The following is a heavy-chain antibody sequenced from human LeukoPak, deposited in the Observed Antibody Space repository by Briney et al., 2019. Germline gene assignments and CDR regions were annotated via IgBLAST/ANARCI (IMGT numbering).Heavy chain of an antibody. CDR2: IYYSGST. D-gene: IGHD3-22*01. CDR1: GGSISSYY. J-gene: IGHJ4*02. Sequence: SETLSLTCTVSGGSISSYYWSWIRQPPGKGLEWIGHIYYSGSTNYNPSLKSRVTISVDTSKNQFSLKLSSVTAADTAVYYCARAYYYDSSGFLPDYWGQGTLVTVSS. V-gene: IGHV4-59*01. CDR3: ARAYYYDSSGFLPDY.